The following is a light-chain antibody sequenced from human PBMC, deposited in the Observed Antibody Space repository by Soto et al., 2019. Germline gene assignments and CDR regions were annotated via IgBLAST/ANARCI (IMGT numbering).Light chain of an antibody. Sequence: QSALTQPPSVSGSPGQSVTISCTGTTSDVGSYNRVSWYQQPPGTAPKLMICDVINRPSGVPDRFSGSKSGNTASLTISGLQAEDEADYYCSSYTSSSTVVFGGGTQLTVL. CDR3: SSYTSSSTVV. CDR1: TSDVGSYNR. V-gene: IGLV2-18*02. CDR2: DVI. J-gene: IGLJ2*01.